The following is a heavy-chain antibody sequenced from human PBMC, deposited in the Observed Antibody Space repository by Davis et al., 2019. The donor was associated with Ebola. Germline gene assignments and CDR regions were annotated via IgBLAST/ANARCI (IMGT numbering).Heavy chain of an antibody. D-gene: IGHD6-19*01. CDR3: ARGRWLVPHYYYYGMDV. CDR2: TYYRFKWYN. CDR1: GDSVSSNSAA. J-gene: IGHJ6*02. Sequence: MPSETLSLTCAISGDSVSSNSAAWNWIRQSPSRGLEWLGRTYYRFKWYNDYAVSVKSRITINPDTSKNQFSLQLNSVTPEDTAVYYCARGRWLVPHYYYYGMDVWGQGTTVTVSS. V-gene: IGHV6-1*01.